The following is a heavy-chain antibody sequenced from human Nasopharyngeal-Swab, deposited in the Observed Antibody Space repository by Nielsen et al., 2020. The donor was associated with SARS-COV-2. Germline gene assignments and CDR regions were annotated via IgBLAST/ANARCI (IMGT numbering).Heavy chain of an antibody. CDR3: ARPLVPAALHYYYYGMDV. V-gene: IGHV1-3*01. CDR1: GYTFTSYA. CDR2: INAGNGNT. J-gene: IGHJ6*02. Sequence: ASVKVSCKASGYTFTSYAMHWVRQAPGQRLEWMGWINAGNGNTKYPQKFQGRVTITRDTSASTAYMELSSLRSGDTAVYYCARPLVPAALHYYYYGMDVWGQGTTVTVSS. D-gene: IGHD2-2*01.